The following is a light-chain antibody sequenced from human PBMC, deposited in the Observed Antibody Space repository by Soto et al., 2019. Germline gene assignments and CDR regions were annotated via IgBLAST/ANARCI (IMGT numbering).Light chain of an antibody. CDR1: QSVNGNY. CDR3: QEYGSSALT. Sequence: EIVLTQSPVTLSLSSGERATLSCRTSQSVNGNYLAWYQQNPGQAPRLLIYGASSKATGIPERFSGSGSGTEFTLTITSLEPEDFAVYYCQEYGSSALTFGGGTMVEIK. J-gene: IGKJ4*01. V-gene: IGKV3-20*01. CDR2: GAS.